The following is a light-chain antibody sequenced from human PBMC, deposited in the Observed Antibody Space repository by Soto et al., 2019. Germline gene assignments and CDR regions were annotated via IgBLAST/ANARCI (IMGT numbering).Light chain of an antibody. CDR1: SSDVGGYNY. CDR2: DVS. Sequence: QSVLTQPASVSGSPGQSITISCTGTSSDVGGYNYVSWYQQHPGKAPKLMIYDVSNRPSGVSNRFSGSKSGNTASLTISGLQAEDAADYYCSSYTSSSTVFCGGTKLTVL. V-gene: IGLV2-14*01. J-gene: IGLJ2*01. CDR3: SSYTSSSTV.